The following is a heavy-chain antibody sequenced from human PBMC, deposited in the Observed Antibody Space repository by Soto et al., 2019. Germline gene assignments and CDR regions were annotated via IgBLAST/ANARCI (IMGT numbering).Heavy chain of an antibody. Sequence: SGPTLVNPTQTLTLTCTFSWFSLSTSGVCVSWIRQPPGKALEWLARIGWDDDKYYSTSLKTRVSISKDTSKNQVVLTMTNMDPVDTATYYCARTTFQVDGDEGFDYWGQGTLVTVSS. J-gene: IGHJ4*02. V-gene: IGHV2-70*11. CDR2: IGWDDDK. CDR3: ARTTFQVDGDEGFDY. CDR1: WFSLSTSGVC. D-gene: IGHD4-17*01.